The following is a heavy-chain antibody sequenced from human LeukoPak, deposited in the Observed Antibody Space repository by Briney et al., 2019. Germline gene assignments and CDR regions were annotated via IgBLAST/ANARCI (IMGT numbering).Heavy chain of an antibody. CDR3: AREGYCSSTSCPFDY. Sequence: ASVKVSCKASGGTFSSYAISWVRQAPGQGLEWVGGIIPIFGTANYAQKFQGRVTITTDESTSTAYMELSSLRSEDTAVYYCAREGYCSSTSCPFDYWGQGTLVTVSS. J-gene: IGHJ4*02. CDR1: GGTFSSYA. CDR2: IIPIFGTA. D-gene: IGHD2-2*01. V-gene: IGHV1-69*05.